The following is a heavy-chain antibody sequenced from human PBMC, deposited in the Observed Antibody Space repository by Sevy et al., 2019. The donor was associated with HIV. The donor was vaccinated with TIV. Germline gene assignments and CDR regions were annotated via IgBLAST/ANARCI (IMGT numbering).Heavy chain of an antibody. D-gene: IGHD6-6*01. V-gene: IGHV1-8*01. CDR1: GYTSTFYD. Sequence: ASVKVSCKASGYTSTFYDINWVRQATGQGLEWVGWMNPNSGNTGYAQKFQGRVTMTRNTSISTAYMELSSLRSEDTAVFYCARGASLYSSSIIEYDYWGQGTLVTVSS. J-gene: IGHJ4*02. CDR2: MNPNSGNT. CDR3: ARGASLYSSSIIEYDY.